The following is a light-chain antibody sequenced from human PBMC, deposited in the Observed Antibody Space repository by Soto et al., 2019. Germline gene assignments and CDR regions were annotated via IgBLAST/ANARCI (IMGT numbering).Light chain of an antibody. CDR2: GAS. CDR1: QSVSSSY. V-gene: IGKV3-20*01. Sequence: EIVLTQSPGTLSLSPGERATLSCRASQSVSSSYLAWYQQKPGQAPRLLIYGASSRATGIPDRFSGSGSGTDFTLTISRLEPEDFALYYCQQYGNSPVTFGQGTKVEIK. CDR3: QQYGNSPVT. J-gene: IGKJ1*01.